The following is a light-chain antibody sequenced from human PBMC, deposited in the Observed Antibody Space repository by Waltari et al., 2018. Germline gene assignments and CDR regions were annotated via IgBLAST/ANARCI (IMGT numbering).Light chain of an antibody. V-gene: IGLV2-23*02. Sequence: QSALTQPASVSGSPGQSITISCTGTSSDVGFYNLVSWYQQHPGKGPELVVYEFISRPSGVSNRFSGSKSGNTASLTISGLQAEDEADYYCCSYAGRNIWVFGGGTKLTVL. CDR1: SSDVGFYNL. J-gene: IGLJ3*02. CDR3: CSYAGRNIWV. CDR2: EFI.